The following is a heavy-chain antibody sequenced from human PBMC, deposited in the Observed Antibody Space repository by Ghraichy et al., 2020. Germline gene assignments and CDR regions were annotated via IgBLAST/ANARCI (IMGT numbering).Heavy chain of an antibody. CDR3: AKGGRRRWELTRPFDY. Sequence: GGSLRLSCAASGFTFSSYAMSWVRQAPGKGLEWVSAISGSGGSTYYADSVKGRFTISRDNSKNTLYLQMNSLRAEDTAVYYCAKGGRRRWELTRPFDYWGQGTLVTVSS. J-gene: IGHJ4*02. CDR2: ISGSGGST. V-gene: IGHV3-23*01. D-gene: IGHD1-26*01. CDR1: GFTFSSYA.